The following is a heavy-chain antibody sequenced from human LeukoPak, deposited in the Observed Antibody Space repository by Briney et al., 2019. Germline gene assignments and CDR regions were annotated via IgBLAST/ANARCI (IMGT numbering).Heavy chain of an antibody. CDR1: GGSISSYY. V-gene: IGHV4-4*09. J-gene: IGHJ6*03. CDR3: ARAITGTSYYYYMDG. CDR2: IYTSGST. D-gene: IGHD1-7*01. Sequence: PSETLSLTCTVSGGSISSYYWSWIRQPPGKGLEWIGYIYTSGSTNYNPSLKSRVTISVDTSKNQFSLKLSSVTAADTAVYYCARAITGTSYYYYMDGWGKGTTVTVSS.